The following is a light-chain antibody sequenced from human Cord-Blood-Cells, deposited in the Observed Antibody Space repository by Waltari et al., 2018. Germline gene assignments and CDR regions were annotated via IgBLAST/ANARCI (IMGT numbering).Light chain of an antibody. CDR3: SSYTSSSTWV. CDR1: SSDVGGSNY. J-gene: IGLJ3*02. Sequence: QSALTQPASVSGSPGQSITISCTGTSSDVGGSNYVSWYQQPPGKPPQLMIYDVSNRPSGVSNRFSGSKAGNTASLTVSGLQAEDEADYDCSSYTSSSTWVFGGGTKLTVL. V-gene: IGLV2-14*01. CDR2: DVS.